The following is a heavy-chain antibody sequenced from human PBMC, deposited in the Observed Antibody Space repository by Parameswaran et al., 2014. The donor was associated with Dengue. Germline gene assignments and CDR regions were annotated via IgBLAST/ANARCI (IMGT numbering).Heavy chain of an antibody. D-gene: IGHD3-22*01. CDR3: AREYYDSSGYLQTGFFDY. J-gene: IGHJ4*02. Sequence: RWIRQPPGKGLEWVSVIYSGGSTYYADSVKGRFTISRDNSKNTLYLQMNSLRAEDTAVYYCAREYYDSSGYLQTGFFDYWGQGTLVTVSS. V-gene: IGHV3-53*01. CDR2: IYSGGST.